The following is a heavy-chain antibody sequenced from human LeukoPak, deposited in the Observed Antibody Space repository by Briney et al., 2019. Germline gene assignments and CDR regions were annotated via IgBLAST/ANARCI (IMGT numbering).Heavy chain of an antibody. CDR2: ISYDGSNK. CDR3: ARESCSGGSCYGMDV. CDR1: GFTFSSYA. J-gene: IGHJ6*02. V-gene: IGHV3-30-3*01. D-gene: IGHD2-15*01. Sequence: GRSLRLSCAASGFTFSSYAMHWVRQAPGKGLEWVAVISYDGSNKYYADSVKGRFTISRDNSKNTLYLQMNSLRAEDTAVYCCARESCSGGSCYGMDVWGQGTTVTVSS.